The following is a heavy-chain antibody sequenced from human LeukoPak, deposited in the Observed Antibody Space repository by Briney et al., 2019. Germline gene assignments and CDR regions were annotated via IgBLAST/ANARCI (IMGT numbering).Heavy chain of an antibody. CDR1: GFTFSSYA. Sequence: GGSLRLSCAASGFTFSSYAMHWVRQAPGKGLEWVAVVSYDGSNKYYADSVKGRFTISRDNAKNSLYLQMNSLRAEDTALYYCASLNRADCSSTSCHTHYWGQGTLVTVSS. CDR2: VSYDGSNK. D-gene: IGHD2-2*01. CDR3: ASLNRADCSSTSCHTHY. J-gene: IGHJ4*02. V-gene: IGHV3-30*04.